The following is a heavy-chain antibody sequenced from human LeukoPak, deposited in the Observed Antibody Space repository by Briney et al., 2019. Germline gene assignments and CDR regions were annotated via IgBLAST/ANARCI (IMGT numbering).Heavy chain of an antibody. J-gene: IGHJ5*02. CDR2: IYYSGST. D-gene: IGHD3-3*01. Sequence: PSGTLSLTCAVSGGSISSSNWWSWVRQPPGKGLEWIGSIYYSGSTYYNPSLKSRVTISVDTSKSQFSLKLSSVTAADTAVYYCARGFEGWFDPWGQGTLVTVSS. CDR3: ARGFEGWFDP. V-gene: IGHV4-4*02. CDR1: GGSISSSNW.